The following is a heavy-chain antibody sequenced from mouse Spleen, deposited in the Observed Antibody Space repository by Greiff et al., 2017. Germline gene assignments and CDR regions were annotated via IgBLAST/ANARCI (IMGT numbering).Heavy chain of an antibody. D-gene: IGHD1-1*02. CDR3: ARRSALWPFDY. CDR2: INPSSGYT. CDR1: GYTFTSYT. Sequence: QVQLQQPGAELARPGASVKMSCKASGYTFTSYTMHWVKQRPGQGLEWIGYINPSSGYTKYNQKFKDKATLTADKSSSTAYMQLSSLTSEDSAVYYCARRSALWPFDYWGQGTTLTVSS. V-gene: IGHV1-4*01. J-gene: IGHJ2*01.